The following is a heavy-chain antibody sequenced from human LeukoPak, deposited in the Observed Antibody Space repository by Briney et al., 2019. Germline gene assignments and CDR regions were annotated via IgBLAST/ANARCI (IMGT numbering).Heavy chain of an antibody. Sequence: ESLKISXTASGLTFSTSGFNWVRQAPGKGLEWVASIGPTGSDRYHADSIKGRFTISRDNANNFLYLQMNSLRAEDTAVYYCATETNGRHYDYWGQGNLLTVSS. D-gene: IGHD1-14*01. J-gene: IGHJ4*02. CDR2: IGPTGSDR. V-gene: IGHV3-21*06. CDR3: ATETNGRHYDY. CDR1: GLTFSTSG.